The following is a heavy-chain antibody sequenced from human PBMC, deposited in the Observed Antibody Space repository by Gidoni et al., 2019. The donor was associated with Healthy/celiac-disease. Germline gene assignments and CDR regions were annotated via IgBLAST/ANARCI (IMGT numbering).Heavy chain of an antibody. CDR2: ISGSGGST. CDR1: GFTFSSYA. CDR3: AKGEGRITMIVVVISPFDY. J-gene: IGHJ4*02. D-gene: IGHD3-22*01. Sequence: EVQLVESGGGLVQPGGSLRLSCAASGFTFSSYAMSWVRQAPGKGLEWVSAISGSGGSTFYADSVKGWFTISRDNSKNTLYLQMNSLRAEDTAVYYCAKGEGRITMIVVVISPFDYWGQGTLVTVSS. V-gene: IGHV3-23*04.